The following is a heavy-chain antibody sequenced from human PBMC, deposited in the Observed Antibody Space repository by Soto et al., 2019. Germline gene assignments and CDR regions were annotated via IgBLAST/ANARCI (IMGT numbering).Heavy chain of an antibody. D-gene: IGHD6-19*01. CDR2: NSDDGINK. CDR1: GFTFSSYG. V-gene: IGHV3-30*18. Sequence: AGSLTLSCAASGFTFSSYGMHWVREAPGKGREWVAVNSDDGINKYYAHSAEGRVTSSRDNCKNTLSLQMDGVGAEDTGVYYCAKGGTRHSSGWPPAYGYYGMGVRGQGTTVTVSS. J-gene: IGHJ6*02. CDR3: AKGGTRHSSGWPPAYGYYGMGV.